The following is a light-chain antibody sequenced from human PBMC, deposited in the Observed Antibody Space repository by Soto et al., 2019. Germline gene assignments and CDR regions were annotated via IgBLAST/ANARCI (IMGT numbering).Light chain of an antibody. CDR3: QQLNSYPRST. J-gene: IGKJ4*01. V-gene: IGKV1-9*01. Sequence: IQLTQSPSSLSASVGDRVTITCRASQGISSYLVWYQQKPGKAPKLLIYAASTLQSGVPSRFSGSGSGTDFTLTISSLQPEDFATYYCQQLNSYPRSTFGGGTKVEIK. CDR1: QGISSY. CDR2: AAS.